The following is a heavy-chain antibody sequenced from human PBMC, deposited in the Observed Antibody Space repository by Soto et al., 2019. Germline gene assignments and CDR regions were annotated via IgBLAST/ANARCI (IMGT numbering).Heavy chain of an antibody. J-gene: IGHJ4*02. Sequence: PGGSLRLSCAASGFTFSGYAMSWVRRAPGKGLEWVSAISGSGGSTYYADSVKGRFTISRDNSKNTLYLQMNSLRAEDTAVYYCAKENGYSSSWFEFDYWGQGTLVTVSS. CDR2: ISGSGGST. D-gene: IGHD6-13*01. V-gene: IGHV3-23*01. CDR1: GFTFSGYA. CDR3: AKENGYSSSWFEFDY.